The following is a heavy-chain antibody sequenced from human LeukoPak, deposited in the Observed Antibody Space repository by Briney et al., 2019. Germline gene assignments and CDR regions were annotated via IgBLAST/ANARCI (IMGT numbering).Heavy chain of an antibody. CDR3: ARAGDRADAFDI. CDR1: GYTFTGYY. J-gene: IGHJ3*02. V-gene: IGHV1-2*02. Sequence: GASVKVSCKASGYTFTGYYMHWVRQAPGQGLEWMGWINPNSGGTNYALKFQGRVTMTRDTSISTAYMELSRLRSDDTAVYYCARAGDRADAFDIWGQGTMVTVSS. D-gene: IGHD7-27*01. CDR2: INPNSGGT.